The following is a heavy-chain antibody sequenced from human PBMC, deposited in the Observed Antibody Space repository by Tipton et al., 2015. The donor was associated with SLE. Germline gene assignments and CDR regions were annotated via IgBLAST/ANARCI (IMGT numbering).Heavy chain of an antibody. V-gene: IGHV4-38-2*01. J-gene: IGHJ4*02. CDR3: ARSSSVRTLLWPTFAY. D-gene: IGHD2/OR15-2a*01. CDR2: FYHRGTT. Sequence: TLSLTCSVSGHSISSGFYWGWIRQSPGKGLEWIGNFYHRGTTYYNPSLKSRVTISADTSKNHLSLKLTSVTAADTAVYFCARSSSVRTLLWPTFAYWGQGAVGSVSS. CDR1: GHSISSGFY.